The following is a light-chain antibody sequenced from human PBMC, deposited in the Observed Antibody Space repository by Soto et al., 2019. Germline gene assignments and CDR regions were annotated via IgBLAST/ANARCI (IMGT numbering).Light chain of an antibody. V-gene: IGLV2-14*01. CDR1: SSDVGGYAY. CDR2: EVS. J-gene: IGLJ2*01. CDR3: SSYTSRTTPV. Sequence: QSALTQPRSVSGSPGQSVTISCTGTSSDVGGYAYVSWYQQYPGKVPKLVISEVSNRPSGVSHRFSGSRSGNTASLTISGLQAEDEADYHCSSYTSRTTPVFGGGTQLTVL.